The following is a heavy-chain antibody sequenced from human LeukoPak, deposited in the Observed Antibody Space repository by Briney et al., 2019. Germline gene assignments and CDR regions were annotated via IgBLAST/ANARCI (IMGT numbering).Heavy chain of an antibody. CDR1: GFNFDLYA. CDR3: AREWVVAVGPTNYLDY. Sequence: GGSLRLSWAASGFNFDLYAMTWVRQAPGKGRGWVASISGSGDDTYEAASVRGRFTISRDSSQTKLQMNSLRAEDTAMYYCAREWVVAVGPTNYLDYWGRGALVTVSS. V-gene: IGHV3-23*01. D-gene: IGHD1-26*01. CDR2: ISGSGDDT. J-gene: IGHJ4*02.